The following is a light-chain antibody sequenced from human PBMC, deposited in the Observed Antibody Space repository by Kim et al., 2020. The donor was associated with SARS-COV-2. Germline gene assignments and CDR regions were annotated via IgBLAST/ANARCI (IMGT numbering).Light chain of an antibody. CDR3: QQRSNWPS. J-gene: IGKJ4*02. V-gene: IGKV3-11*01. Sequence: PGERATLSCRASQSVSSYLAWYQQKPGQAPRLLIYDASNRATGIPARFSGSGSGTDFTLTISSLEPEDFAVYYCQQRSNWPSFGGGTKVDIK. CDR1: QSVSSY. CDR2: DAS.